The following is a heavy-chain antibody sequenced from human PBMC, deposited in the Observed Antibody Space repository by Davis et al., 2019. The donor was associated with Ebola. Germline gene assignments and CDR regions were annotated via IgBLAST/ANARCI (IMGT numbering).Heavy chain of an antibody. J-gene: IGHJ6*02. V-gene: IGHV3-9*01. CDR3: VKDLGPGVDYYYGMDV. CDR2: INWNSGSI. D-gene: IGHD7-27*01. CDR1: GFTFSGSA. Sequence: SLKISCAASGFTFSGSAMHWVRQAPGKGLEWVSGINWNSGSIDYADSVKGRFTISRDNAKSSLYLQMKSLRAEDTALYYCVKDLGPGVDYYYGMDVWGQGTTVTVSS.